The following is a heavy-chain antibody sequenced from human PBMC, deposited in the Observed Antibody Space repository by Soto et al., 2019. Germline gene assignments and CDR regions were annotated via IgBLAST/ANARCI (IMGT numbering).Heavy chain of an antibody. CDR3: AKLIEAAGTDY. CDR1: GCTFSNYA. Sequence: PGGSLRLSCASSGCTFSNYAMTWVRQAPGKGLEWVSSISGSGGSTYYADSVKGRFTISRDNSKNTLYLQMNSLRAEDTAVYYCAKLIEAAGTDYWGQGTLVTVSS. J-gene: IGHJ4*02. CDR2: ISGSGGST. D-gene: IGHD6-13*01. V-gene: IGHV3-23*01.